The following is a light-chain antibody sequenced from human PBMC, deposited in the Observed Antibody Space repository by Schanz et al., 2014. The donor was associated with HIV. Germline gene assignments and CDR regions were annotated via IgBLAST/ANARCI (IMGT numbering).Light chain of an antibody. Sequence: EIVLTQSPATLSLSPGERATLSCRASQSVSSYLAWYQQKPGQAPRLLIYDASNRATGIPARFSGSGSGTDFTLTISGLDPEDFAVYYCQQYNYASTFGQGTKREI. V-gene: IGKV3-11*01. CDR2: DAS. CDR3: QQYNYAST. J-gene: IGKJ2*01. CDR1: QSVSSY.